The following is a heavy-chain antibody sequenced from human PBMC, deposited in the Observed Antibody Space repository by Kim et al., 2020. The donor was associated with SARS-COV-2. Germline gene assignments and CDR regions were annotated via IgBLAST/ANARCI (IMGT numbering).Heavy chain of an antibody. V-gene: IGHV4-59*01. J-gene: IGHJ4*02. Sequence: SETLSLTCTVSGGSISSYYWSWIRQPPGKGLEWIGYIYYSGSTNYNPSLKSRVTISVDTSKSQFSLKLSSVTAADTAVYYCARAADGDRFDYWGQGTLVTVSS. CDR1: GGSISSYY. CDR3: ARAADGDRFDY. CDR2: IYYSGST.